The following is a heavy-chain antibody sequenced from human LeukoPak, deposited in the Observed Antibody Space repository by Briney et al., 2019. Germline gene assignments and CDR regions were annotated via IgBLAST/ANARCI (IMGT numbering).Heavy chain of an antibody. V-gene: IGHV3-23*01. CDR1: GITLSNYG. CDR3: AKRGVVIRVILVGFYKEAYYFDS. J-gene: IGHJ4*02. Sequence: GGSLRLSCAVSGITLSNYGMSWVRKAPGKGLEWVAGMSDSGGGTNYANSVKGRFTVSRDNFKNTLYLQMKSLRAEDTAVYFCAKRGVVIRVILVGFYKEAYYFDSWGQGALVTVSS. CDR2: MSDSGGGT. D-gene: IGHD3-22*01.